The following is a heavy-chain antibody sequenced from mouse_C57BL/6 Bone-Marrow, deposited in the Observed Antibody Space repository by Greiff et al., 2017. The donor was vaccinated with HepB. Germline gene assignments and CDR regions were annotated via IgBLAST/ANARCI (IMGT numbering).Heavy chain of an antibody. CDR2: IDPSDSYT. D-gene: IGHD2-3*01. Sequence: VQLQEPGAELVMPGASVKLSCKASGYTFTSYWMHWVKQRPGQGLEWIGEIDPSDSYTNYNQKFKGKSTLTVDKSSSTAYMQLSSLTSEDSAVYYCAIWLLQWYFDVWGTGTTVTVSS. CDR3: AIWLLQWYFDV. CDR1: GYTFTSYW. V-gene: IGHV1-69*01. J-gene: IGHJ1*03.